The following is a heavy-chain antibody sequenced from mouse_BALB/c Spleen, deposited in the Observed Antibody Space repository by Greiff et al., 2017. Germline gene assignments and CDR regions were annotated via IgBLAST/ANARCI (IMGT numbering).Heavy chain of an antibody. Sequence: VQLQQSGAELVRSGPSIKLSCTASGFNIKDYYMHWVKQRPEQGLEWIGWIDPENGDTEYAPKFQGKATMTADTSSNTAYLQLSSLTSEDTAVYYCNAWGGNYFPFDYWGQGTTLTVSS. V-gene: IGHV14-4*02. J-gene: IGHJ2*01. CDR1: GFNIKDYY. D-gene: IGHD2-1*01. CDR3: NAWGGNYFPFDY. CDR2: IDPENGDT.